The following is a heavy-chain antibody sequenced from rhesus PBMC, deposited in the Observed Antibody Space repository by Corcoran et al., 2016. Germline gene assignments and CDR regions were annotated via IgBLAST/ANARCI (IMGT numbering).Heavy chain of an antibody. CDR2: IYWDDDK. D-gene: IGHD3-3*01. CDR1: GFSLTTSGMG. J-gene: IGHJ3*01. CDR3: ARGGLQYLDWLLPNDASDF. Sequence: QVTLKESGPALVKPTQTLTLTCTFSGFSLTTSGMGVGWIRQPPGTDLEWLVIIYWDDDKSYSTSLKSRLTISKGTSKNQVVLTMTNMDPVDTATYYCARGGLQYLDWLLPNDASDFWGQGLRVTVSS. V-gene: IGHV2-174*01.